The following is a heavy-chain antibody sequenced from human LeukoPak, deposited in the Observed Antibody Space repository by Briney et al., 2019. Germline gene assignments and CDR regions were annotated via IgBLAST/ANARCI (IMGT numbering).Heavy chain of an antibody. Sequence: GASVKVSCKASGYTFTSYDINWVRRATGQGLEWMGWMNPNSGNTGYAQKFQGRVTMTRNTSISTAYMELSSLRSEDTAVYYCARVEGYCSGGSCYRRPPGDYWGQGTLVTVSS. CDR1: GYTFTSYD. CDR3: ARVEGYCSGGSCYRRPPGDY. CDR2: MNPNSGNT. D-gene: IGHD2-15*01. J-gene: IGHJ4*02. V-gene: IGHV1-8*01.